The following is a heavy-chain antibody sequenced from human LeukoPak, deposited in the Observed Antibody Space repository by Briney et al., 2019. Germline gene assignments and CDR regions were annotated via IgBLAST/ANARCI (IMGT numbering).Heavy chain of an antibody. CDR1: GYSVTACY. J-gene: IGHJ4*02. CDR2: INPDSGAT. Sequence: ASVKVSCKASGYSVTACYIQWVRHAPGQGLEWMGWINPDSGATNYAQKFQGRVTMTRDTSINTAYMELSRLRSDDTAVYYCARLGYGVISGDWGQGPLVTVSS. CDR3: ARLGYGVISGD. D-gene: IGHD4-23*01. V-gene: IGHV1-2*02.